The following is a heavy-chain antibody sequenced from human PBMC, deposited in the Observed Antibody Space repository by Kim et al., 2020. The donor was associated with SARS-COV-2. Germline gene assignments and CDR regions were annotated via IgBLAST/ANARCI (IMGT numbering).Heavy chain of an antibody. CDR3: ATFFNYDILTGYYPHDY. J-gene: IGHJ4*02. D-gene: IGHD3-9*01. CDR2: INPNSGGT. V-gene: IGHV1-2*02. Sequence: ASVKVSCKASGYTFTGYYMHWVRQAPGQGLEWMGWINPNSGGTNYAQKFQGRDTMTRDTSISTAYMELSRLRSDDTAVYYCATFFNYDILTGYYPHDYWGQRNLVTVSS. CDR1: GYTFTGYY.